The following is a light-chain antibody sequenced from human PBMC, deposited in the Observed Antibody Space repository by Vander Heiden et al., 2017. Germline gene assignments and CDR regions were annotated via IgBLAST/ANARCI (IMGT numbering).Light chain of an antibody. CDR2: RDT. CDR1: NIGSKK. J-gene: IGLJ2*01. V-gene: IGLV3-9*01. CDR3: QVWDSSTVV. Sequence: YELPQPLSVSVALGQTARITCGGNNIGSKKVHWYQQKPGQAPVLVIYRDTNRPSGIPERFSGSNSGNTATLTISRAQAGDEADYYCQVWDSSTVVFGGGTKLTVL.